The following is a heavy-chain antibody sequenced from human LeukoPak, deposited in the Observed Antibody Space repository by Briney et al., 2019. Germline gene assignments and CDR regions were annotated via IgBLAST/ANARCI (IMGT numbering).Heavy chain of an antibody. CDR2: IYYSGST. CDR1: GFTFSISS. J-gene: IGHJ5*02. V-gene: IGHV4-39*07. Sequence: PGGSLRLSCVASGFTFSISSMSWVRQAPGKGLEWIGSIYYSGSTYYNPSLKSRVTISVDTSKNQFSLKLSSVTAADTAVYYCASIDRYSSSWYEGGWFDPWGQGTLVTVSS. CDR3: ASIDRYSSSWYEGGWFDP. D-gene: IGHD6-13*01.